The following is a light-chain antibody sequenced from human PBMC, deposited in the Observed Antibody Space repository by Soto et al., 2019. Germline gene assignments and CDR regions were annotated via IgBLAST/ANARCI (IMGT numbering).Light chain of an antibody. CDR1: SRDVGGYNL. J-gene: IGLJ1*01. Sequence: QSALTQPASVSGSPGQSITISCTGTSRDVGGYNLVSWYQQHPGTAPKLMIYEDSARPSGVSDRFSGSKSGNTASLTISGLQAEDEGDYFCCSYSTDTTLYVFGSGTKLTVL. CDR3: CSYSTDTTLYV. CDR2: EDS. V-gene: IGLV2-14*02.